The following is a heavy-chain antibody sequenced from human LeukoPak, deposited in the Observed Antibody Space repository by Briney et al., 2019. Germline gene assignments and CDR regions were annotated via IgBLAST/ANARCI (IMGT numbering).Heavy chain of an antibody. CDR3: ASLVSSGEMDV. V-gene: IGHV3-48*01. Sequence: GGSLRLSCAASGFTFSTYPMNWVRQAPGKGLEWVSYISGSSSAKYYAVSVKGRFTISRDNAKNSLYLQMNSLRAEDTAVYYCASLVSSGEMDVWGQGTTVTVSS. CDR1: GFTFSTYP. J-gene: IGHJ6*02. D-gene: IGHD3-3*01. CDR2: ISGSSSAK.